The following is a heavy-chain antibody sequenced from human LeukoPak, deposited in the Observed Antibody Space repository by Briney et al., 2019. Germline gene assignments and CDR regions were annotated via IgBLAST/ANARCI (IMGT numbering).Heavy chain of an antibody. D-gene: IGHD4-23*01. CDR2: MNPNSGNT. CDR3: ARGPNKSDGGNSGSAWFDP. Sequence: GASVKVSCKAPGYTFTTYDINWARQATGQGLEWMGWMNPNSGNTGYAQKFQGRVTMTRNTSISTAYMELSSLRSEDTAVYYCARGPNKSDGGNSGSAWFDPWGQGTLVTVSS. V-gene: IGHV1-8*01. CDR1: GYTFTTYD. J-gene: IGHJ5*02.